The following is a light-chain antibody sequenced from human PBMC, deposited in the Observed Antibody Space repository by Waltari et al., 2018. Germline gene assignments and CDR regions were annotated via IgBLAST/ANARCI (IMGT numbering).Light chain of an antibody. V-gene: IGKV4-1*01. J-gene: IGKJ2*01. CDR3: QQYYSSPYT. CDR1: QNILYSSNNKNY. Sequence: DIVLTQSPDSLALSLGERPTIHCKSSQNILYSSNNKNYLAWYQQKAGQPPKLLFYWASTRESGVPDRFSGSGSGTDFTLTISSLQAEDVAVYYCQQYYSSPYTFGQGTRLEIK. CDR2: WAS.